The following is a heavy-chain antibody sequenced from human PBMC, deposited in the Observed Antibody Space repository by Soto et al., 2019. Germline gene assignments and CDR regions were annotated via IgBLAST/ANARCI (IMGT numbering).Heavy chain of an antibody. CDR3: VRHMSTCWYASFDY. V-gene: IGHV4-39*01. Sequence: SATLSLTCTVSGGSISNYYWALIRQPPGRGLEWIGSVAYSGSTNYDASLKSRITISVDTSKNHLSLRVNSVTATDTAVFYCVRHMSTCWYASFDYWCQGTPVTVS. CDR1: GGSISNYY. D-gene: IGHD2-2*01. J-gene: IGHJ4*02. CDR2: VAYSGST.